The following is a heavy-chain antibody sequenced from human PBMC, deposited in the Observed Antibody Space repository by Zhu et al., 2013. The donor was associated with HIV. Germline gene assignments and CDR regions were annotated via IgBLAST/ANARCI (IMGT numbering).Heavy chain of an antibody. J-gene: IGHJ3*01. V-gene: IGHV1-18*04. CDR3: AREERALDV. Sequence: QLVQSGVEVKKPGASVKVSCTASGYTFTAYGVAWVRQAPGQGLEWIGWMSAVNGNTNYAQKFQGRVTMTRDTSTHTAHMELRSLRFDDTGIYYCAREERALDVWGQGTMVTVFS. CDR1: GYTFTAYG. CDR2: MSAVNGNT.